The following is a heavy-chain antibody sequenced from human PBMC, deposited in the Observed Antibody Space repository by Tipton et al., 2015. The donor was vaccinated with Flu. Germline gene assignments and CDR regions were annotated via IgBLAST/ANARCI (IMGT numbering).Heavy chain of an antibody. CDR2: IFHTGNT. J-gene: IGHJ5*02. CDR3: ARRSYSNYVSDPKNWFDP. Sequence: LRLSCAASGFRFSDYYMSWIRQAPGKGLEWIGNIFHTGNTYYNPSLKSRVSISVDRSKNQFSLKVISVTATDTAVYYCARRSYSNYVSDPKNWFDPWGQGTLVTVSS. CDR1: GFRFSDYY. D-gene: IGHD4-11*01. V-gene: IGHV4-38-2*01.